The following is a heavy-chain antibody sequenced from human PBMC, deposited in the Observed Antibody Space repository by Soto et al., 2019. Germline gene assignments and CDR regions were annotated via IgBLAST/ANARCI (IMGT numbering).Heavy chain of an antibody. J-gene: IGHJ4*02. CDR2: INPSGGST. CDR3: ARGPPYSSSSWYFLGDY. Sequence: QVQLVQSGAEVKKPGASVKVSCKASGYTFTSYYMHWVRQAPGQGLEWMGIINPSGGSTSYAQKFQGRVAMTRDTSTSTVYMELSSLRSEDTAVYYCARGPPYSSSSWYFLGDYWGQGTLVTVSS. CDR1: GYTFTSYY. D-gene: IGHD6-13*01. V-gene: IGHV1-46*01.